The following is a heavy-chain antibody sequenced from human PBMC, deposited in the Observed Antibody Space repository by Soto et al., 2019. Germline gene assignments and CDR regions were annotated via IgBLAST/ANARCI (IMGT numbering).Heavy chain of an antibody. D-gene: IGHD4-17*01. J-gene: IGHJ2*01. CDR2: IYYSGST. CDR3: ASGYGDYGYWYFDL. Sequence: SETLSLTCTVSGGSISSYYWSWIRQPPGKGLEWIGYIYYSGSTNYNPSLKSRVTISVDTSKNQFSLKLSSVTAADTAVYYCASGYGDYGYWYFDLWGRGTLVTVS. CDR1: GGSISSYY. V-gene: IGHV4-59*01.